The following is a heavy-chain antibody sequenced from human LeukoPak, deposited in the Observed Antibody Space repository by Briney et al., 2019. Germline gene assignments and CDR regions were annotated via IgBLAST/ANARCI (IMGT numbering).Heavy chain of an antibody. Sequence: PSETLSLTCTVSGGSISSYYWSWIRQPAGKGLEWVGRIYTSGSTNYNPSLKSRVTMSVDTSKNQFSLKLSSVTAADTAVYYCARGGRGAARVPFDYWGQGTLVTVSS. CDR3: ARGGRGAARVPFDY. CDR1: GGSISSYY. CDR2: IYTSGST. D-gene: IGHD6-6*01. V-gene: IGHV4-4*07. J-gene: IGHJ4*02.